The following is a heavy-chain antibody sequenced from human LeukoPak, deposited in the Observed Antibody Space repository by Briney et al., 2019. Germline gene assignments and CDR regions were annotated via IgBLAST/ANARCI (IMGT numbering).Heavy chain of an antibody. CDR1: GFTFSSYA. J-gene: IGHJ4*02. CDR3: AKDVRYCSSTSCYPENLDY. D-gene: IGHD2-2*01. V-gene: IGHV3-23*01. CDR2: ISGSGGST. Sequence: GGSLRLSCAASGFTFSSYAMTWVRQAPGKGLEWVSAISGSGGSTYYADSVKGRFTISRDNSKNTLYLQMNGLRAEDTAVYYCAKDVRYCSSTSCYPENLDYWGQGTLVTVSS.